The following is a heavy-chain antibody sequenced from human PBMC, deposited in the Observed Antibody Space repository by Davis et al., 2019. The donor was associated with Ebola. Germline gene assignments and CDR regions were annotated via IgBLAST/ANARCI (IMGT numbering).Heavy chain of an antibody. CDR2: INPSGGST. D-gene: IGHD2-2*02. V-gene: IGHV1-46*01. Sequence: ASVKVSCKASGYTFTSYYMHWVRQAPGQGLEWMGIINPSGGSTSYAQKFQGRVTMTRDTSTSTVYMELSSLRSEDTAVYYCARDLLVVVPAAILYYYYGMDVWGQGTTVTVSS. CDR1: GYTFTSYY. CDR3: ARDLLVVVPAAILYYYYGMDV. J-gene: IGHJ6*02.